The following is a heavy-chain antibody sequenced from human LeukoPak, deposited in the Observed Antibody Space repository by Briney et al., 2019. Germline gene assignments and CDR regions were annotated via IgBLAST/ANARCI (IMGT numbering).Heavy chain of an antibody. V-gene: IGHV1-69*13. J-gene: IGHJ6*02. CDR1: GGTFSSYA. D-gene: IGHD6-13*01. CDR2: ISPIFGTA. CDR3: ARAPVAAAGMSYYYYGMDV. Sequence: SVKVSCKASGGTFSSYAISWVRQAPGQGLEWMGGISPIFGTANYAQKFQGRVTITADESTSTAYMELSSLRSEDTAVYYCARAPVAAAGMSYYYYGMDVWGQGTTVTVSS.